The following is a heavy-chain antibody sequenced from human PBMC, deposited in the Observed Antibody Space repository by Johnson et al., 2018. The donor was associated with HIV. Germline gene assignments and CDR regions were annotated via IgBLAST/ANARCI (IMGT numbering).Heavy chain of an antibody. D-gene: IGHD3-22*01. V-gene: IGHV3-30-3*01. CDR3: AREGGAFYDSSGSLAFDI. CDR1: GFTFSNYA. CDR2: ISHAGINK. J-gene: IGHJ3*02. Sequence: QVQLVESGGGVVQPGRSLRLSCAASGFTFSNYAMHWVRQAPGKGLEWVTLISHAGINKYYADSVKGRFTISKDNSKSTLYVQMNRLTVDDTAVYYCAREGGAFYDSSGSLAFDIWGQGTMVTVSS.